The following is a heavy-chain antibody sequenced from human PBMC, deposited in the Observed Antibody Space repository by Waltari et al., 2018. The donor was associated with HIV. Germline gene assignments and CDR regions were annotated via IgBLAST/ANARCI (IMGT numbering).Heavy chain of an antibody. Sequence: EVQLVESGGGLVQPGGSLRLSCAASGFTFSSYSMNWVTQPPGQGLAWVSYISSSSSTIYYADSVKGRFTISRDNDKNSLYLKMNSLRDEDTAVYYCARGLGYCSSTSCRDYYGMDVWGQGTTVTVSS. CDR1: GFTFSSYS. CDR3: ARGLGYCSSTSCRDYYGMDV. CDR2: ISSSSSTI. J-gene: IGHJ6*02. D-gene: IGHD2-2*01. V-gene: IGHV3-48*02.